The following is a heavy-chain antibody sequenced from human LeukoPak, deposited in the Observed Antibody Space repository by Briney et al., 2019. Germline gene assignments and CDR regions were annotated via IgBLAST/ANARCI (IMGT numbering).Heavy chain of an antibody. CDR1: GFTFDDYA. D-gene: IGHD1-14*01. Sequence: PGGSLRLSCAASGFTFDDYAMHWVRQAPGKGLEWVAVISYDGSNKYYADSVKGRFTISRDNSKNTLYLQMNSLRAEDTAVYYCANIALPHYNPPYYYYGMDVWGQGTTVTVSS. J-gene: IGHJ6*02. CDR3: ANIALPHYNPPYYYYGMDV. CDR2: ISYDGSNK. V-gene: IGHV3-30*18.